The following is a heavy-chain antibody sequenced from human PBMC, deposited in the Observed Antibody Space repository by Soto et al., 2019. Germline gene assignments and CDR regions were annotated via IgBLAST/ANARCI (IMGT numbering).Heavy chain of an antibody. Sequence: GESLKSSCKGSGYSFTSDWIGWVRQMPGKGLEWMGIIYPGDSDTRYSPSFQGQVTISADKSISTAYLQWSSLKASDTAMYYCARHFEYSSSWYPSDYWGQGTLVTFSS. CDR2: IYPGDSDT. J-gene: IGHJ4*02. CDR3: ARHFEYSSSWYPSDY. D-gene: IGHD6-13*01. V-gene: IGHV5-51*01. CDR1: GYSFTSDW.